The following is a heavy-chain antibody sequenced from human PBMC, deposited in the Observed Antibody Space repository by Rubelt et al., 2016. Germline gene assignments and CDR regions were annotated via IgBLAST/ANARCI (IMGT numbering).Heavy chain of an antibody. V-gene: IGHV1-69*04. Sequence: QVQLVQSGAEVKKPGSSVKVSCKASGGTFSSYAISWVRQAPGQGLEWMGRIIPILGIANYAQKFQGRVTITADKSTSTAYMELSSLRSEETAVDYCATDSGGAAILLNAAFDIWGQGTMVTVSS. D-gene: IGHD2-2*01. CDR3: ATDSGGAAILLNAAFDI. CDR2: IIPILGIA. J-gene: IGHJ3*02. CDR1: GGTFSSYA.